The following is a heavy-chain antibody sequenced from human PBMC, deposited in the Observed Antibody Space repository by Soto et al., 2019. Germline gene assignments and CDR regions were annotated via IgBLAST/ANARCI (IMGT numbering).Heavy chain of an antibody. J-gene: IGHJ6*02. Sequence: GGSLRLSCAASGFTFSSYVMPSVRQAPGKGLEWVEVISYDGSNKYYADYVKGRFTISRDNYKNTLYMQMKSLRAEETAVYYCEKDGNRYGMDVWGQGTTVTVSS. D-gene: IGHD1-1*01. CDR2: ISYDGSNK. CDR1: GFTFSSYV. CDR3: EKDGNRYGMDV. V-gene: IGHV3-30*18.